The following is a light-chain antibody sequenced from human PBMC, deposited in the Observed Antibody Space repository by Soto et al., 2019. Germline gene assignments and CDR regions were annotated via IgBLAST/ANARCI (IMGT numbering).Light chain of an antibody. V-gene: IGLV2-11*01. CDR2: DVS. CDR1: SSDVGAYKF. J-gene: IGLJ3*02. Sequence: QSALTQPRSVSGSPGQSVTISCTGTSSDVGAYKFVSWYQHHPGKAPKLKIYDVSKRPSGVPDRFSGSKSGNMASLTISGLQAEDEADYYCCSYGGSYSWVFGGGTKLTVL. CDR3: CSYGGSYSWV.